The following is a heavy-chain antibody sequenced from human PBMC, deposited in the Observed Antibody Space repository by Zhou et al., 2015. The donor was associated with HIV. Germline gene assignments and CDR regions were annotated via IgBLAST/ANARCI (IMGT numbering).Heavy chain of an antibody. CDR3: AREPFEPAYCGGDCYGGLDY. V-gene: IGHV1-3*05. CDR1: GYTFSNYA. Sequence: QVQLVQSGAEEKKPGASVKVSCKASGYTFSNYAIHWVRQAPGQRLEWMGWINAANGNTKYSQKLQVRVTITRDKSASIAYMELSSLRSEDTAIYYCAREPFEPAYCGGDCYGGLDYWGQGTLVTVSS. CDR2: INAANGNT. D-gene: IGHD2-21*02. J-gene: IGHJ4*02.